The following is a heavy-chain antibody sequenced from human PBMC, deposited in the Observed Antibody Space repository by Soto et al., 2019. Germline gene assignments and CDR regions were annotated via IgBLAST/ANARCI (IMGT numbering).Heavy chain of an antibody. CDR1: GFTFDEYG. CDR2: ISWNSDSI. J-gene: IGHJ4*02. Sequence: PGGSLRLSCAASGFTFDEYGMHWVRQAPGKGLEWVSGISWNSDSIGYADSVKGRFTISRDNAKNSLYLQMNSLRAEDTAFYYCAKSHTYYLDSSGYYLGHWGQGTPVTVSS. V-gene: IGHV3-9*01. CDR3: AKSHTYYLDSSGYYLGH. D-gene: IGHD3-22*01.